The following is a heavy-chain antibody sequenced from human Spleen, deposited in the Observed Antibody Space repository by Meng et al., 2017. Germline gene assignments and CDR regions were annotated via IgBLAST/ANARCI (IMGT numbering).Heavy chain of an antibody. CDR3: AKGSTGYHSTYFDH. CDR2: ISWNSGSI. D-gene: IGHD5-12*01. Sequence: SLKISCAVSGFTFDDYAMHWVRQAPGKGLEWVSGISWNSGSIVYADSVKGRFTISRDNARNSLYLQMNSLRAEDMALYYCAKGSTGYHSTYFDHWGQGTLVT. CDR1: GFTFDDYA. J-gene: IGHJ4*02. V-gene: IGHV3-9*03.